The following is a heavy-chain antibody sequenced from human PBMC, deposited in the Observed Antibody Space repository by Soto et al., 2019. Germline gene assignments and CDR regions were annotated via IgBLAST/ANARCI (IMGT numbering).Heavy chain of an antibody. Sequence: ASVKVSCKASGYTFTGYYMHWVRQAPGQGLEWMGWINPNSGGTNYAQKFQGWVTMTRDTSISTAYMELSRLRSDDTAVYYCARGRRVRFLEWFKDAFGIWGQGTMVTVSS. D-gene: IGHD3-3*01. CDR2: INPNSGGT. CDR3: ARGRRVRFLEWFKDAFGI. J-gene: IGHJ3*02. CDR1: GYTFTGYY. V-gene: IGHV1-2*04.